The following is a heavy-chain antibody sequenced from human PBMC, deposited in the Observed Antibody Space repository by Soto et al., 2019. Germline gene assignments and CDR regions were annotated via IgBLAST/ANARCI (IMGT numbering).Heavy chain of an antibody. V-gene: IGHV3-33*01. CDR1: GFTVSNTG. CDR3: ARDGNRGFDMDV. Sequence: GGSLRLSCAASGFTVSNTGMHWVRQAPGKGLEWVAVIWYAGTTKYYADSVKGRFTISRDNSKNTLYLQMNSLRDDDTAVYYCARDGNRGFDMDVWGQGTTVTVSS. J-gene: IGHJ6*02. CDR2: IWYAGTTK.